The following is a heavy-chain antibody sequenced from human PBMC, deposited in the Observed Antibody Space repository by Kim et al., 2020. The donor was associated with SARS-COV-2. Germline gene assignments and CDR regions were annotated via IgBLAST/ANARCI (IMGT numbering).Heavy chain of an antibody. Sequence: SETLSLTCTVSGYSISSSNYFWVWIRQPPGKGLEWIGSKHYSGSAYYNPSLNSRATFSVDTTNTNPPLMLSPVTAADTALYYCARLGRVISAVLWFVAF. V-gene: IGHV4-39*02. CDR1: GYSISSSNYF. D-gene: IGHD3-10*01. CDR3: ARLGRVISAVLWFVAF. CDR2: KHYSGSA. J-gene: IGHJ3*01.